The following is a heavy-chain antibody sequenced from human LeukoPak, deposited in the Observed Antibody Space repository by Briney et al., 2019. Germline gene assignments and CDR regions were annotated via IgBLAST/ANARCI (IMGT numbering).Heavy chain of an antibody. CDR2: IYWNDDK. CDR1: GFSLRTRGVG. V-gene: IGHV2-5*01. J-gene: IGHJ4*02. Sequence: SGPTLVNPTQTLTLTCTFSGFSLRTRGVGVGWIRQPPGKALEWLSPIYWNDDKRYSPSLKSRLTITKDTSKHQVVLTITNMDPVDTATYYCAHRGGSSSWYHTFDYWGQGTLVTVSS. D-gene: IGHD6-13*01. CDR3: AHRGGSSSWYHTFDY.